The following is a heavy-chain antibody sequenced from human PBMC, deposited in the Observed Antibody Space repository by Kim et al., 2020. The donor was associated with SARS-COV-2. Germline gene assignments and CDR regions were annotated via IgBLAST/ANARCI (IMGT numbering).Heavy chain of an antibody. CDR3: ARARARIAIFGVVPPGFDY. Sequence: GRFTISRDNAKNSLYLQMNSLRAEDTAVYCCARARARIAIFGVVPPGFDYWGQGTLVTVSS. D-gene: IGHD3-3*01. J-gene: IGHJ4*02. V-gene: IGHV3-7*04.